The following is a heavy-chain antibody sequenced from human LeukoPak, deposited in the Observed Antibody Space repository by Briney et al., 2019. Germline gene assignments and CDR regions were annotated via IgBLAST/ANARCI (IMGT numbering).Heavy chain of an antibody. J-gene: IGHJ4*02. D-gene: IGHD3-9*01. Sequence: GASVKVSCKASGYTFTGYYMHWVRQAPGQGLEWMGWITPYNGNTNYAQKLQGRVTMTTDTSTSTAYMELRSLRSDDTAVYYCARGPVLRYFDWLLSLYYFDYWGQGTLVTVSS. V-gene: IGHV1-18*04. CDR1: GYTFTGYY. CDR3: ARGPVLRYFDWLLSLYYFDY. CDR2: ITPYNGNT.